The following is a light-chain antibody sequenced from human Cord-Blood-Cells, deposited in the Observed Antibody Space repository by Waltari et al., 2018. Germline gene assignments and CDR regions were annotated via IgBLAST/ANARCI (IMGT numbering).Light chain of an antibody. CDR1: SSDVCRSNY. J-gene: IGLJ2*01. V-gene: IGLV2-11*01. CDR3: CSYAGSDVV. CDR2: DVS. Sequence: HSALTQPRSVHGSPGPSVTIPCTETSSDVCRSNYISWYQKHPSKAPKLIIYDVSKRPSGVPDRFSGSKSGNTAALTISVLQAEDEADYYCCSYAGSDVVFGGGTTLSVL.